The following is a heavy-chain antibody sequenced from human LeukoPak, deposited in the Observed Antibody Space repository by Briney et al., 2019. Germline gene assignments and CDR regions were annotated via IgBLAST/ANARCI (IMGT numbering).Heavy chain of an antibody. D-gene: IGHD2-2*02. CDR2: ISGRDTST. CDR3: TKARSASSSSCYNY. Sequence: GGSLRLSCAASGFTFSNYSVSWVRQAPGKGLEWVASISGRDTSTYYADSVKGRFTIPRDNSKNTCELRINSLRAEDTAVYYCTKARSASSSSCYNYWGQGTLVTVSS. J-gene: IGHJ4*02. CDR1: GFTFSNYS. V-gene: IGHV3-23*01.